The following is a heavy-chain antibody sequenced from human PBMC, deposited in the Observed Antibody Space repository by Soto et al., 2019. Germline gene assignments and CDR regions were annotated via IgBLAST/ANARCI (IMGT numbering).Heavy chain of an antibody. V-gene: IGHV4-59*01. CDR2: IYYSGST. CDR3: ARRQYHGTVDY. D-gene: IGHD4-4*01. J-gene: IGHJ4*02. Sequence: SETLSLTCTVSGGSISSYYWSWIRQPPGKGLEWIGYIYYSGSTNYNPSLKSRVTISVDTSKNQFSLKLSSVTAADTAVYYCARRQYHGTVDYWGQGTLVTVSS. CDR1: GGSISSYY.